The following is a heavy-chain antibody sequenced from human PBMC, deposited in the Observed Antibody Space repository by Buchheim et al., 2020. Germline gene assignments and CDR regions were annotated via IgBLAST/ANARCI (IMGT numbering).Heavy chain of an antibody. CDR2: INSDGSST. V-gene: IGHV3-74*01. CDR1: GFTFSSYW. CDR3: ARDIVVVPAAMFLYYYYGMDV. J-gene: IGHJ6*02. D-gene: IGHD2-2*01. Sequence: EVQLVESGGGLVQPGGSLRLSCAASGFTFSSYWMHWVRHAPGKGLVWVSRINSDGSSTSYADSVKGRFTISRDNAKNTLYLQMNSLRAEDTAVYYCARDIVVVPAAMFLYYYYGMDVWGQGTT.